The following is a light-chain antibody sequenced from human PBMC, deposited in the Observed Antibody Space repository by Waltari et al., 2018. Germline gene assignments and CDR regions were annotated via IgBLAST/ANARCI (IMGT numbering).Light chain of an antibody. CDR1: QSVSTNF. CDR3: QQYGASPYT. J-gene: IGKJ2*01. Sequence: ETVLTQSPGTLSLSPGERATLSCRASQSVSTNFLAWYQQKAGQAPRLLIYGASRRATGIPDRFSGSGSGTDFTLRISRLEPEDFAVYYCQQYGASPYTFGQGTKLEIK. V-gene: IGKV3-20*01. CDR2: GAS.